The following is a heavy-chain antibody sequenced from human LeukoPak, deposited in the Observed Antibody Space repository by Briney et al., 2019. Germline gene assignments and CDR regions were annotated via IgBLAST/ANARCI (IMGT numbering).Heavy chain of an antibody. CDR1: GFTFSSYA. J-gene: IGHJ4*02. CDR3: ATIVVVVAATRKEFDY. CDR2: ISYDGSNK. V-gene: IGHV3-30*04. D-gene: IGHD2-15*01. Sequence: PGRSLRLSCAASGFTFSSYAMHWVRQAPGKGLEWVAVISYDGSNKYYADSVKGRFTISRDNSKNTLYLQMNSLRAEDTAVYYCATIVVVVAATRKEFDYWGQGTLVTVSS.